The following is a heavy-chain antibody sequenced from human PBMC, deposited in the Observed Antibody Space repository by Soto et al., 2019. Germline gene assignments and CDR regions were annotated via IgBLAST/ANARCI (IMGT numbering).Heavy chain of an antibody. CDR1: GFTVSTKY. Sequence: GALRLSCAASGFTVSTKYMSWVRQAPGKGLEWVSVIYSGGSTFYADSVRGRFTISRDNSKNTVNLQMNSLRAEDTAVYYGARDPWAADDWCQEALVTVSS. J-gene: IGHJ4*02. V-gene: IGHV3-66*01. CDR3: ARDPWAADD. D-gene: IGHD3-16*01. CDR2: IYSGGST.